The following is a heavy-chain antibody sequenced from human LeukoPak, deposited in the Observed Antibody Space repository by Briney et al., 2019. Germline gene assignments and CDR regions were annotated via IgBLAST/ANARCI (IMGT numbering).Heavy chain of an antibody. J-gene: IGHJ4*02. Sequence: GGSLRLSCAASGFTFSSYSMNWVRQAPGKGLEWASSISSSSSYIYYADSVKDGFTISRDNAKPSLYLQMNSLRAEDTAVYYCASKSPTTSSSPFDYWGQGTLVTVSS. CDR3: ASKSPTTSSSPFDY. CDR1: GFTFSSYS. CDR2: ISSSSSYI. V-gene: IGHV3-21*01. D-gene: IGHD1-14*01.